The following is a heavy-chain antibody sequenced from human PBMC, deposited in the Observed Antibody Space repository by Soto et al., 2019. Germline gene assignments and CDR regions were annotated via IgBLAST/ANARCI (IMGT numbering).Heavy chain of an antibody. D-gene: IGHD3-10*01. CDR3: ASSYGSGYRAFDY. CDR2: VNPIVSMS. J-gene: IGHJ4*02. Sequence: QVQLVQSGAEVKRPGSSVKVSCKASGDTFNFYSINWVRQAPGLGLEWMGRVNPIVSMSNYAQKFQGRVTLTADKSTSRACMDLSSLRCEETAMYYSASSYGSGYRAFDYWGQGALVTVSS. V-gene: IGHV1-69*02. CDR1: GDTFNFYS.